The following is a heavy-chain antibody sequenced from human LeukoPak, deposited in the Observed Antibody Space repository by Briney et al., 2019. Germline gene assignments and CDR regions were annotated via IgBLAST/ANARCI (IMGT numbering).Heavy chain of an antibody. V-gene: IGHV4-34*01. Sequence: PSETLSLTCAVYGGSFSGYYWSWIRQPPGKGLEWIGEINHSGSTNYNPSLKSRVTISVDTSKNQFSLKLSSVTAADTAVCYCARGGVPYGDYYWFDPWGQGTLVTVSS. D-gene: IGHD4-17*01. J-gene: IGHJ5*02. CDR3: ARGGVPYGDYYWFDP. CDR1: GGSFSGYY. CDR2: INHSGST.